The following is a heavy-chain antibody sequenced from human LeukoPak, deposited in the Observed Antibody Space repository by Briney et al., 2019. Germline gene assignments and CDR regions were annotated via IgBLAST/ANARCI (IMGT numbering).Heavy chain of an antibody. CDR2: IYSGGNT. CDR1: GFTVSNNY. Sequence: GGSLRLSCAASGFTVSNNYMSWVRQAPGKGLEWVSVIYSGGNTYYADSVRGRFTISRDNSKNTLYLQMNSLRAEDTAMYYCAREGSGVVYYMDVWGKGTTVIVSS. D-gene: IGHD3-3*01. J-gene: IGHJ6*03. CDR3: AREGSGVVYYMDV. V-gene: IGHV3-66*02.